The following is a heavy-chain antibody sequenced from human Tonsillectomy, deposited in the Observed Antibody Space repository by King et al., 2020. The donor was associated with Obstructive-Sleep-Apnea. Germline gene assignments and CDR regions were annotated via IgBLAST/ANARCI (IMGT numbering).Heavy chain of an antibody. J-gene: IGHJ6*02. Sequence: VQLVESGGGLVQPGGSLRLSCAASGFTFSSYAMSWVRQAPGKGLEWVSAISGSGGSTYYADSVKGRFTISRDNSKNTLYLQMNSLRAEDTAVYYCATSIAAAWGGYYYGMDVWGQGTTVTDSS. D-gene: IGHD6-13*01. CDR1: GFTFSSYA. V-gene: IGHV3-23*04. CDR3: ATSIAAAWGGYYYGMDV. CDR2: ISGSGGST.